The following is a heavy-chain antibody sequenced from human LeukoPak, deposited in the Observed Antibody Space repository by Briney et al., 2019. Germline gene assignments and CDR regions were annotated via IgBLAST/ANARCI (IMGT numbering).Heavy chain of an antibody. J-gene: IGHJ4*02. V-gene: IGHV3-33*01. CDR1: GFTFSSYG. CDR2: IWYDGSNK. Sequence: GGSLRLSCAASGFTFSSYGMHWVRQAPGKGLEWMAVIWYDGSNKYYADSVKGRFTISRDNSKNTLYLQMNSLRAEDTAVYYCARDGYYYDSSGYYCDYWGQGTLLTVSS. D-gene: IGHD3-22*01. CDR3: ARDGYYYDSSGYYCDY.